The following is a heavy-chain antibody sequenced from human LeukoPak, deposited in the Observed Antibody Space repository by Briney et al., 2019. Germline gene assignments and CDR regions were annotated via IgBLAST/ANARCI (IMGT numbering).Heavy chain of an antibody. CDR1: GFTFSSYE. Sequence: GGSLRLSCAVSGFTFSSYEMNWVRQAPGKGLEWVSYISSSGSTIYYADSVKGRFTISRDNAKNSLYLQMNSLRAEDTAVYYCARPGYSYGYYYYYYMDVWGKGTTVTVSS. J-gene: IGHJ6*03. CDR3: ARPGYSYGYYYYYYMDV. D-gene: IGHD5-18*01. CDR2: ISSSGSTI. V-gene: IGHV3-48*03.